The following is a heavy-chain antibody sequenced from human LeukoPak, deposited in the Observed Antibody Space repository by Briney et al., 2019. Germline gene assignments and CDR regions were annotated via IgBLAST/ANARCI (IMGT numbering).Heavy chain of an antibody. CDR3: ARQHITMVRGVFDY. Sequence: GGSLRLSCAASGFTFSSYWMSWVRQAPGKGLEWVANIKQDGSEKYYVDSVKGRFTISRDNAKNSLYLQMNSLRAEDTAVYYCARQHITMVRGVFDYWGQGTLVTVSS. V-gene: IGHV3-7*01. CDR1: GFTFSSYW. CDR2: IKQDGSEK. J-gene: IGHJ4*02. D-gene: IGHD3-10*01.